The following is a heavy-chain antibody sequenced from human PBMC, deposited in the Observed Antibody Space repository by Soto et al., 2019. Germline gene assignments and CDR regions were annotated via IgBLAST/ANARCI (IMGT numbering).Heavy chain of an antibody. CDR2: IYQSGVT. D-gene: IGHD6-19*01. Sequence: NPSETLSLTCNMSGDSYIISTYSWSWIRQPPGKALQWIGFIYQSGVTSYNPSLASRVSISLDRSNNQCSLKLKSVTAADTAVYFCAGMPYTSGLRFDPWGPGTLVTVSS. V-gene: IGHV4-30-2*01. CDR3: AGMPYTSGLRFDP. CDR1: GDSYIISTYS. J-gene: IGHJ5*02.